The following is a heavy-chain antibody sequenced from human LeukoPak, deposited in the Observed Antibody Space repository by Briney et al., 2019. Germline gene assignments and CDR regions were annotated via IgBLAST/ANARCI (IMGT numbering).Heavy chain of an antibody. CDR1: GYTLTELS. V-gene: IGHV1-24*01. CDR2: FDPEDGET. Sequence: ASVKVSCKVSGYTLTELSMHWVRQAPGKGLEWMGGFDPEDGETIYAQKFQGRVTMTEDTSTDTAYMELSSLRSEDTAVYYCATGGYSSYDRYYYYGMDVWGQGTTVTVSS. D-gene: IGHD5-12*01. J-gene: IGHJ6*02. CDR3: ATGGYSSYDRYYYYGMDV.